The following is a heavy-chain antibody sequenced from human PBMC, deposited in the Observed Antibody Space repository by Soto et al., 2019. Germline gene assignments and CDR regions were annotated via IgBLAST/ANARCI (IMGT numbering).Heavy chain of an antibody. J-gene: IGHJ4*02. CDR1: GFTFSSYA. Sequence: GGSLRLSCAASGFTFSSYAMHWVRQAPGKGLEWVAVISYDGSNKYYADSVKGRFTISRDNSKNTLYLQMNSLGAEDTAVYYCARDSSPYSSSWYYDYWGQGTLVTVSS. CDR3: ARDSSPYSSSWYYDY. V-gene: IGHV3-30-3*01. CDR2: ISYDGSNK. D-gene: IGHD6-13*01.